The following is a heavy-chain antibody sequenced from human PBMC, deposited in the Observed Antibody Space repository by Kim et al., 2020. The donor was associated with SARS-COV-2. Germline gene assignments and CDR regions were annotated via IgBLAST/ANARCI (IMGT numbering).Heavy chain of an antibody. Sequence: SETLSLTCTVSGGSISSSSYYWGWIRQPPGKGLEWIGSSYYSGSTYYNPSLKSRVTISVDTSKNQFSLKLSSVTAADTAVYYCAREVVQGYYDSSGYLDYWGQGTLVTVSS. D-gene: IGHD3-22*01. V-gene: IGHV4-39*07. CDR3: AREVVQGYYDSSGYLDY. CDR1: GGSISSSSYY. CDR2: SYYSGST. J-gene: IGHJ4*02.